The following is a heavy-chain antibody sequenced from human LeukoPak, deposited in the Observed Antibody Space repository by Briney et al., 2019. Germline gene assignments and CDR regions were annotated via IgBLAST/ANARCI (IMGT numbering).Heavy chain of an antibody. CDR2: ISAYNGNT. CDR3: ARDSSIVGAMGIDY. CDR1: GYTFTSYG. V-gene: IGHV1-18*01. D-gene: IGHD1-26*01. J-gene: IGHJ4*02. Sequence: ASVKVSCKASGYTFTSYGISWVRQAPGQGLEWMGWISAYNGNTNYAQKLQGRVTMTTDTSTSTAYMELRSLRSDDTAVYYCARDSSIVGAMGIDYWGQGTLVTVSS.